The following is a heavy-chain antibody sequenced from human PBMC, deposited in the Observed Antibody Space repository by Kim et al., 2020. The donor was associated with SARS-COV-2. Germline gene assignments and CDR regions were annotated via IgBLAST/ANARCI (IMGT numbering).Heavy chain of an antibody. J-gene: IGHJ4*02. V-gene: IGHV4-34*01. D-gene: IGHD3-22*01. Sequence: SLKSRVTISVDTSKTQFSLKLGSVTAADTAVYYCARGRGVNYDSSGKMRYWGQGTLVTVSS. CDR3: ARGRGVNYDSSGKMRY.